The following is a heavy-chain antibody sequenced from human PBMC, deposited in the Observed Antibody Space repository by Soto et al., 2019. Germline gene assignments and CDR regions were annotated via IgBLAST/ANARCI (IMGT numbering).Heavy chain of an antibody. V-gene: IGHV5-51*01. D-gene: IGHD2-2*01. CDR1: GYKFTNYW. CDR2: IYPGDSDT. CDR3: VRRGVEPATFNGFDI. J-gene: IGHJ3*02. Sequence: EVQLVQSGAEVKKPGESLKISCKGSGYKFTNYWIGWVRQMPGKGLEWMGIIYPGDSDTRYGPAFQGQVTISADKSVTTAYLQWSSLKASDTAMYYCVRRGVEPATFNGFDIWGQGTMVTVSS.